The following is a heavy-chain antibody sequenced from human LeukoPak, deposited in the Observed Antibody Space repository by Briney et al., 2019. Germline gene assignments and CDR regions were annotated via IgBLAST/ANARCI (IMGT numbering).Heavy chain of an antibody. CDR2: IIPIFGTA. V-gene: IGHV1-69*06. Sequence: GASVKVSCKASGGTFSSYAISWVRQAPGQGLEWMGGIIPIFGTANYAQKFQGRVTITADKSTSTAYMELSSLRSEDTAVYYCARDPTTVTTAWYFDLWGRGTLVTVSS. J-gene: IGHJ2*01. D-gene: IGHD4-17*01. CDR3: ARDPTTVTTAWYFDL. CDR1: GGTFSSYA.